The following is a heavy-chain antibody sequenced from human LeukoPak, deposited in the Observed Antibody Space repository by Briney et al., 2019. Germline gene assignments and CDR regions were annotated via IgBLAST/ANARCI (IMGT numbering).Heavy chain of an antibody. D-gene: IGHD3-10*01. V-gene: IGHV5-51*01. CDR1: GYSFTSYW. CDR3: ARHAAGESYRDYYYGMDV. J-gene: IGHJ6*02. Sequence: GESLKISCKGSGYSFTSYWIGWVRQMPGKGLEWMGIIYPGDSDTRYSPSFQGQVTISADKSISTAYLQWSSLKASDTAMYYCARHAAGESYRDYYYGMDVWGQGITVTVSS. CDR2: IYPGDSDT.